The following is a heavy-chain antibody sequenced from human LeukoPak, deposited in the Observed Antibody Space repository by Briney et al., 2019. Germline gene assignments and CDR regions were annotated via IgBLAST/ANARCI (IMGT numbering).Heavy chain of an antibody. CDR2: IIPILGIA. CDR3: GRGPYYDFWNDY. D-gene: IGHD3-3*01. CDR1: VGTFSSYA. J-gene: IGHJ4*02. V-gene: IGHV1-69*04. Sequence: TSVEVSCKASVGTFSSYAISWVRQPPAQGLEWMGRIIPILGIANYAQKFQGRVTITADKSTSTAYMELSSLRSEDTAVYYCGRGPYYDFWNDYWGQGTLVTVSS.